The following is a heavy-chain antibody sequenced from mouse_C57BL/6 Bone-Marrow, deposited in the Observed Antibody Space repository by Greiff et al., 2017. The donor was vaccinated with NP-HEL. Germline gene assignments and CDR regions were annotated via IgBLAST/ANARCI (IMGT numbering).Heavy chain of an antibody. CDR1: GYTFTSYW. J-gene: IGHJ1*03. D-gene: IGHD2-3*01. CDR2: IDPSDSYT. Sequence: VKLQQPGAELVMPGASVKLSCKASGYTFTSYWMHWVKQRPGQGLEWIGEIDPSDSYTNYNQKFKGKSTLTVDKSSSTAYMQLSSLTSEDSAVYYCARGVYDGYYDWYFDVWGTGTTVTVSS. V-gene: IGHV1-69*01. CDR3: ARGVYDGYYDWYFDV.